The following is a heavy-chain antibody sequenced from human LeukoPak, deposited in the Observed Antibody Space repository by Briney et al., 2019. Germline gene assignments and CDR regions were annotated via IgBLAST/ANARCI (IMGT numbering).Heavy chain of an antibody. V-gene: IGHV4-59*01. CDR3: ARELGYCSSTSCLGNWFDP. D-gene: IGHD2-2*01. CDR1: GGSISSYY. Sequence: SETLSLTCTVSGGSISSYYWSWIRQPPGKVLEWIGCIYYSGSTNYIPSLKSRVTISVDTSKNQFSLKLSSVTAADTAVYYCARELGYCSSTSCLGNWFDPWGQGTLVTVSS. CDR2: IYYSGST. J-gene: IGHJ5*02.